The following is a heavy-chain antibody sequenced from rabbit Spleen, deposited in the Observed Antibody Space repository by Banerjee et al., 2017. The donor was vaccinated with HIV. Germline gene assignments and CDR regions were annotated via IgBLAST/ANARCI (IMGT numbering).Heavy chain of an antibody. CDR2: IDTGSSGFT. CDR1: GVSFSGNSY. Sequence: QEQLVESGGGLVKPEGSLTLTCKASGVSFSGNSYMCWVRQAPGKGLEWIVCIDTGSSGFTYFARWAKGRFTISKTSSTTVTLQMTSLTAADTATYFCARDTGSSFSTYGMDLWGQGTLVTVS. D-gene: IGHD8-1*01. V-gene: IGHV1S45*01. J-gene: IGHJ6*01. CDR3: ARDTGSSFSTYGMDL.